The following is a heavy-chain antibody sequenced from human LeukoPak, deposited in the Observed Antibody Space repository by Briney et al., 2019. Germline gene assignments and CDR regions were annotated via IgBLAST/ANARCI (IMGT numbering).Heavy chain of an antibody. D-gene: IGHD3-10*01. Sequence: SETLSLTCTVSGGSISPYYWSWIRQPPGKGLEWIGSIYHSGSTYYNPSLKSRVTISVDTSKNQFSLKLSSVTAADTAVYYCAREYGGLDYWGQGTLVTVSS. CDR2: IYHSGST. CDR1: GGSISPYY. CDR3: AREYGGLDY. V-gene: IGHV4-38-2*02. J-gene: IGHJ4*02.